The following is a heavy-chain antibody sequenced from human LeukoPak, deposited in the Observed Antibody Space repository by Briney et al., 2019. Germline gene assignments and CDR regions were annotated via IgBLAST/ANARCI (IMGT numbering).Heavy chain of an antibody. Sequence: SETLSLTCAVSSGSISSSNWRSWVRQPPGKGLEWVGEIYHSGSTNYNPSLKSRVTISVDKSKNQFSLKLSSVTAADTAMYYCARVAVARLAYFDYWGQGTLVTVPS. CDR3: ARVAVARLAYFDY. J-gene: IGHJ4*02. CDR1: SGSISSSNW. V-gene: IGHV4-4*02. CDR2: IYHSGST. D-gene: IGHD6-19*01.